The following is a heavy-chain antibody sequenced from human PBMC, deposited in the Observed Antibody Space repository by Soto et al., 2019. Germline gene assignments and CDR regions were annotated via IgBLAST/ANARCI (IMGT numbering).Heavy chain of an antibody. CDR1: GGSISSSSYY. CDR3: ARHAPEYICCCAKDNLSYYNWYMDF. J-gene: IGHJ4*02. CDR2: IYYSGST. V-gene: IGHV4-39*01. D-gene: IGHD1-1*01. Sequence: PSETLSLTCTVSGGSISSSSYYWGWIRQPPGKGLEWIGSIYYSGSTYYNPSLKSRVTISVDTSKNQFSLKLSSVTAADTAVYYCARHAPEYICCCAKDNLSYYNWYMDFWGQGTLVTVSS.